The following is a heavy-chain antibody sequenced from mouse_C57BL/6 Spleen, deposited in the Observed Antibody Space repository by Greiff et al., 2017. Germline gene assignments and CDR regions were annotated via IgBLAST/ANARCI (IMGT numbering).Heavy chain of an antibody. Sequence: QVQLQQSGAELMKPGASVKLSCKATGYTFTGYWIEWVKQRPGHGLEWIGEILPGSGSTNYTEKFKGKATFTADTSSNTAYMQLSSLITEDSAIYYCGRRGKIYDGYVFEDWGQGTTLTVSS. D-gene: IGHD2-3*01. CDR2: ILPGSGST. CDR1: GYTFTGYW. V-gene: IGHV1-9*01. J-gene: IGHJ2*01. CDR3: GRRGKIYDGYVFED.